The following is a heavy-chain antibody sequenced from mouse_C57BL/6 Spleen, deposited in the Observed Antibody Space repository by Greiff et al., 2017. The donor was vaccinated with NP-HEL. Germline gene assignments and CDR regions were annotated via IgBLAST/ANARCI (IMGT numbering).Heavy chain of an antibody. J-gene: IGHJ1*03. CDR2: IDPSDSET. Sequence: QVQLQQPGAELVRPGSSVKLSCKASGYTFTSYWMHWVKQRPIQGLEWIGNIDPSDSETHYNQKFKDKAILTVDKSSSTAYMQLSSLTSEDSAVYYCATYYGSSYGYFDVWGTGTTVTVSS. CDR3: ATYYGSSYGYFDV. V-gene: IGHV1-52*01. D-gene: IGHD1-1*01. CDR1: GYTFTSYW.